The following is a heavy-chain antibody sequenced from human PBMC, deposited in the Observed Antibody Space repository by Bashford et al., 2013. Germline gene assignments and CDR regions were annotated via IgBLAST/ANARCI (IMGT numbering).Heavy chain of an antibody. D-gene: IGHD2/OR15-2a*01. Sequence: SETLSLTCTVSTGPIRTSEYGWGWIRQPPGKALEWIGTFYYSEGTSYRASLKTRITISVDSSRSQFXLSLNSVTAADTAVYYCARVPLGPXPYFNFWGQGILVTVSS. CDR2: FYYSEGT. CDR1: TGPIRTSEYG. CDR3: ARVPLGPXPYFNF. J-gene: IGHJ4*02. V-gene: IGHV4-39*01.